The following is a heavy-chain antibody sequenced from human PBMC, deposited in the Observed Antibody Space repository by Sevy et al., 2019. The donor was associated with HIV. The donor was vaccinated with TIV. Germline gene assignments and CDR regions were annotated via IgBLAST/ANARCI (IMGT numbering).Heavy chain of an antibody. J-gene: IGHJ4*02. Sequence: GGSLRLSCAASGFTFSSYAMSWVRQAPGKGLEWVSAISGSGGSTYYADSVKGRFTISRDNSKNTLYLQMNSLRAEDTAVYYCAKGHGDYGSGSYYNPRVFDYWGRGTLVTVSS. CDR3: AKGHGDYGSGSYYNPRVFDY. CDR1: GFTFSSYA. CDR2: ISGSGGST. V-gene: IGHV3-23*01. D-gene: IGHD3-10*01.